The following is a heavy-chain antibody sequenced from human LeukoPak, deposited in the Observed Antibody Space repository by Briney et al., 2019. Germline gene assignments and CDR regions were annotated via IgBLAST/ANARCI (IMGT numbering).Heavy chain of an antibody. CDR3: AREKQLWGGFDH. V-gene: IGHV3-66*01. CDR1: GFTVSNNY. D-gene: IGHD5-18*01. J-gene: IGHJ4*02. Sequence: PGGSLRLSCAASGFTVSNNYMSWVRQAPGKGLEWVSVVYTGGSTYYTDSVKGRFTISRDISKNTLYLQMNSLRAEDTAVYYCAREKQLWGGFDHWGQGILVTVSS. CDR2: VYTGGST.